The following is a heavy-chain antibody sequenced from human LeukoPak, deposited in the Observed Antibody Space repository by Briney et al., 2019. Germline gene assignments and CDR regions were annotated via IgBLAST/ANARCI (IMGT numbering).Heavy chain of an antibody. V-gene: IGHV4-30-2*01. CDR3: ARGQWLAYYFDY. CDR1: GGSISSGGYY. Sequence: SSETLSLTCTVSGGSISSGGYYWSWIRQPPGKGLEWIGYIYHSGSTYYNPSLKSRVTISVDTSKNQFSLKLSSVTAADTAVYYCARGQWLAYYFDYWGQGTLVTVSS. D-gene: IGHD6-19*01. CDR2: IYHSGST. J-gene: IGHJ4*02.